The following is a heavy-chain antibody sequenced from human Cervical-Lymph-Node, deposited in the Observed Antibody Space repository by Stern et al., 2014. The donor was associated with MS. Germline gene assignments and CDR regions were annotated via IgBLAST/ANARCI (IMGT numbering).Heavy chain of an antibody. CDR2: ISSDGNNK. J-gene: IGHJ4*02. CDR1: GFTFSSFG. CDR3: AKDRQWLTYLFDY. D-gene: IGHD3-22*01. V-gene: IGHV3-30*18. Sequence: VQLEESGGGVVQPGRPLRLSCAASGFTFSSFGMHWVRQAPGKGLEWVAVISSDGNNKYYADSVKGRFTISRDNSKNTLYMQMNSLRPEDTAVYYCAKDRQWLTYLFDYWGQGSLVTVSS.